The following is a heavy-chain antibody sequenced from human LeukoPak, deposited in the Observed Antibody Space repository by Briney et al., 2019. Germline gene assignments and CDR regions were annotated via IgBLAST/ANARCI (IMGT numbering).Heavy chain of an antibody. CDR1: GGSISSYY. CDR2: IYYSGST. J-gene: IGHJ3*02. V-gene: IGHV4-59*01. Sequence: SETLSLTCTVSGGSISSYYWSWIRQSPGKGLEWIGYIYYSGSTNYNPSLKSRVTISVDTSKNQFSLKLSSVTAADTAVYYCARVSNSGYNSRGAFDIWGQGTMVTVSS. CDR3: ARVSNSGYNSRGAFDI. D-gene: IGHD3-22*01.